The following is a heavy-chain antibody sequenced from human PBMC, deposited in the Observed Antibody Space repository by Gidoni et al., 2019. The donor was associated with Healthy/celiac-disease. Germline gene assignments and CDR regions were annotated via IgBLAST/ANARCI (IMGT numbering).Heavy chain of an antibody. D-gene: IGHD6-6*01. Sequence: QVQLVQSGDEVKKPGASVKVSCKASGYTFNGSYMHWVRQAPGQGLEWMGRINPNSGGTNYAQKFQGRVTMTRDTSISTAYMELSRLRSDDTAVYYCARAMQLDPLLKGHGRYYGMDVWGQGTTVTVSS. CDR1: GYTFNGSY. J-gene: IGHJ6*02. CDR3: ARAMQLDPLLKGHGRYYGMDV. V-gene: IGHV1-2*06. CDR2: INPNSGGT.